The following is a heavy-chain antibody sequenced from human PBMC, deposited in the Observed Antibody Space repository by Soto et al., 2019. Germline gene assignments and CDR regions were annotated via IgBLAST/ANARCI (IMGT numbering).Heavy chain of an antibody. V-gene: IGHV4-39*01. J-gene: IGHJ4*02. CDR1: GGSISSSSYF. CDR2: IYYSGST. CDR3: ARHPSGWFSDY. Sequence: SGTLSLTCRVSGGSISSSSYFWGWIRQPPGKGLEWIGSIYYSGSTYYNPSLKSRVTVSVDTSKNQFSLKLSSVTAADTAVYYCARHPSGWFSDYWGQGTLVTVSS. D-gene: IGHD6-19*01.